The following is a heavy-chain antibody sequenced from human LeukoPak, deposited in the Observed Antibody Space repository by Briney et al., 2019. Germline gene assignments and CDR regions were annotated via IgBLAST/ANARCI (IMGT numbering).Heavy chain of an antibody. CDR2: IYYTGIT. CDR1: GGSISGQY. J-gene: IGHJ4*02. D-gene: IGHD1-26*01. V-gene: IGHV4-59*11. CDR3: ARTYSGRSYYFDC. Sequence: PSETLSLTCTVSGGSISGQYWSLIRQPPGKGLEWIGYIYYTGITKYNPSLKSRVTISVDTSKNQFSLRLTSVTAADTAVYYCARTYSGRSYYFDCWGQGTLVTVSS.